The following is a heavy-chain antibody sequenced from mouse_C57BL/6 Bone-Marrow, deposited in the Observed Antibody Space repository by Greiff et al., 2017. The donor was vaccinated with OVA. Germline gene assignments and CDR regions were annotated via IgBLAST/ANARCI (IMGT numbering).Heavy chain of an antibody. V-gene: IGHV5-6*01. Sequence: EVMLVESGGDLVKPGGSLKLSCAASGFTFSSYGMSWVRQTPDKRLEWVATISSGGSYTYYPDSVKGRFTISRDNAKNTLYLQMSSLKSEDTAMYYCARHDGYYVWFAYWGQGTLVTVSA. CDR2: ISSGGSYT. CDR1: GFTFSSYG. CDR3: ARHDGYYVWFAY. D-gene: IGHD2-3*01. J-gene: IGHJ3*01.